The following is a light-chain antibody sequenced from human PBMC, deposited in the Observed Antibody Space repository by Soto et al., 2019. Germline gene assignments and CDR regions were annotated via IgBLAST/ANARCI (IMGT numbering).Light chain of an antibody. CDR2: DVS. J-gene: IGLJ3*02. CDR3: CSYAGSYTWV. V-gene: IGLV2-11*01. CDR1: SSDVGGYNY. Sequence: QSALTQPRSVSGSPGQSVTISCTGTSSDVGGYNYVSWYQQHPGKAPKLMISDVSKRPSGVPDRFSGSKSGNTASLTISGLQAEDEADYYCCSYAGSYTWVFGGGTQQSVL.